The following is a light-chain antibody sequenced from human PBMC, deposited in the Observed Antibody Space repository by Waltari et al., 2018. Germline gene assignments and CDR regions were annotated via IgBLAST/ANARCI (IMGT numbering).Light chain of an antibody. CDR1: QSISSW. Sequence: DIQMTQSPSTLSASVGDRVTITCRASQSISSWLAWYQQKPGKAPKLLINDASSLESGVPSRFSGSGSGTEFTLTISSLQPDDFATYYCQQYNSYSSTFGPGTKVDIK. CDR2: DAS. V-gene: IGKV1-5*01. J-gene: IGKJ3*01. CDR3: QQYNSYSST.